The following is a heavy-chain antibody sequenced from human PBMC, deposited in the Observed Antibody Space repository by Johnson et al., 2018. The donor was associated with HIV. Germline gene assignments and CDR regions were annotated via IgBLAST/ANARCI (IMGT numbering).Heavy chain of an antibody. Sequence: DVQVVESGGGVVQPGRSLRLSCAASGFTFDDYAMHWVRQAPGKGLEWVSAIGTAGDTYYPGSVKGRFTISRENAKNSFYLQMNDLRVGDTAVFYCARRRQGSASYSDPFDIWGQGTVVTVSS. D-gene: IGHD2-15*01. J-gene: IGHJ3*02. CDR3: ARRRQGSASYSDPFDI. CDR1: GFTFDDYA. V-gene: IGHV3-13*01. CDR2: IGTAGDT.